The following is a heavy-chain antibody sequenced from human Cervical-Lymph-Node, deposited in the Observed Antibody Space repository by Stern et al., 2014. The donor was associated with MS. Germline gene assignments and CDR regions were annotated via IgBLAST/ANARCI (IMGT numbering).Heavy chain of an antibody. V-gene: IGHV1-18*04. J-gene: IGHJ4*02. CDR3: ARDGPYCSSTSCYDN. CDR1: GYTFTNYG. D-gene: IGHD2-2*01. Sequence: VQLVESGAEVKKPGASVKVSCKASGYTFTNYGISWVRQAPGQGLEWMGRISPYNENTNYAQNLQGRVTLTTDTSTSTAYMELRSLRSDDTAVYYCARDGPYCSSTSCYDNWGQGTLVTVSS. CDR2: ISPYNENT.